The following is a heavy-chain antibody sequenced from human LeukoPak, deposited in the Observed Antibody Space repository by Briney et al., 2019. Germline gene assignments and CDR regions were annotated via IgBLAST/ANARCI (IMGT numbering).Heavy chain of an antibody. CDR1: GGSISSYY. D-gene: IGHD3-22*01. V-gene: IGHV4-59*01. J-gene: IGHJ3*02. Sequence: KPSETLSLTCTVSGGSISSYYWSWIRQPPGKGLEWIGYIYYSGSTNYNPSLKSRVTISVDTSKNQVSLKLSSVTAADTAVYYCAREGIYYYDSSGSSGAFDIWGQGTMVTVSS. CDR2: IYYSGST. CDR3: AREGIYYYDSSGSSGAFDI.